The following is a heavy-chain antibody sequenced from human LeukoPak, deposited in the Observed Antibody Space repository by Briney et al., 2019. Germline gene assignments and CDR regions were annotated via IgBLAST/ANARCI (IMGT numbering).Heavy chain of an antibody. V-gene: IGHV4-38-2*02. CDR1: NYSISSGYY. CDR3: AKITTRDAFDI. D-gene: IGHD3-16*01. CDR2: IYHSGST. Sequence: SETLSLTCTVSNYSISSGYYWGWIRQPPVKGLEWIGNIYHSGSTYYNPSLKSRVTISEDTSKNQFSLKLTSVTAADTAVYYCAKITTRDAFDIWGQGTMVTVSS. J-gene: IGHJ3*02.